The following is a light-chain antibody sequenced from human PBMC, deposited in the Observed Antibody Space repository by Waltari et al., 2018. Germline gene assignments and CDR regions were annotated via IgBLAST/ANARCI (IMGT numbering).Light chain of an antibody. CDR1: SSNVGAGSD. V-gene: IGLV1-40*01. CDR2: GTT. Sequence: QSVLTQSPSVSGAPGQRVTISCTGSSSNVGAGSDVQWYQQLPGTAPKLLIYGTTTRPAGAPCVFSAAKPSTSASLAITGLQAEDEADYYCQSYDSSLSGWVFGGGTKLTVL. J-gene: IGLJ3*02. CDR3: QSYDSSLSGWV.